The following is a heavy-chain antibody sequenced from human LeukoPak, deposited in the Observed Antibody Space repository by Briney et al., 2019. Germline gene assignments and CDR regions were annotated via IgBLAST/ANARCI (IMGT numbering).Heavy chain of an antibody. V-gene: IGHV4-59*01. J-gene: IGHJ5*02. CDR3: AKDVPIPSAGSWFDP. CDR1: GGSISTYY. D-gene: IGHD6-13*01. CDR2: IYYTGRT. Sequence: SETLSLTCTVSGGSISTYYWSWIRQPPGKGLEWIGHIYYTGRTRYNPSLRSRVTISLDTSMTQFSLRLSSVTAADTAVYYCAKDVPIPSAGSWFDPWGQGTLVTVSS.